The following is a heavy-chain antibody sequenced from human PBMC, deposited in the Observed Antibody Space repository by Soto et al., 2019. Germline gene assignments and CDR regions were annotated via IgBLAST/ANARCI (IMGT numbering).Heavy chain of an antibody. CDR2: IYFTGTT. CDR1: GHSLSSGGYY. D-gene: IGHD6-19*01. V-gene: IGHV4-31*03. J-gene: IGHJ4*02. CDR3: ARDWGSSGWPN. Sequence: PSGTLSLTCTVAGHSLSSGGYYWSWIRQHPGKGLEWVGYIYFTGTTLYNPSLKSRLAISVDTSKNQFSLKLTSVTAADTAVYYCARDWGSSGWPNWGQGVLVTVSS.